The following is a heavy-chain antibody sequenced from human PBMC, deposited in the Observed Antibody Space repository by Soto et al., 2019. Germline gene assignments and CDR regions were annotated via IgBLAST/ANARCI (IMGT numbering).Heavy chain of an antibody. CDR3: ARVGAAAAGSNWFDP. V-gene: IGHV4-39*07. CDR2: INHSGST. J-gene: IGHJ5*02. CDR1: GGSISSGGYY. Sequence: PSETLSLTCTVSGGSISSGGYYWSWIRQPPGKGLEWIGEINHSGSTNYNPSLKSRVTISVDTSKNQFSLKLSSVTAADTAVYYCARVGAAAAGSNWFDPWGQGTLVTVSS. D-gene: IGHD6-13*01.